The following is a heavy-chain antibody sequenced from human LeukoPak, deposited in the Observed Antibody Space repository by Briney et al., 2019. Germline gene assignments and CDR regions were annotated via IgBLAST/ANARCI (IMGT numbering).Heavy chain of an antibody. V-gene: IGHV3-21*01. D-gene: IGHD5-12*01. Sequence: PGGSLRLSCAASGFTFSSYSMNWVPQAPGKGLEWVSSISSSSSYIYYADSVKGRFTISRDNAKNSLYLQMNSLRAEETAVCYCARDISGYDEDLDYWGQGTLVTVSS. CDR2: ISSSSSYI. CDR1: GFTFSSYS. J-gene: IGHJ4*02. CDR3: ARDISGYDEDLDY.